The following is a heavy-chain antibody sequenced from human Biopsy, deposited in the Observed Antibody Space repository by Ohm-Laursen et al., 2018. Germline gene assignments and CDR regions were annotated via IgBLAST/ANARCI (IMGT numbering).Heavy chain of an antibody. J-gene: IGHJ4*02. CDR2: ITGSGDGA. D-gene: IGHD5-24*01. CDR3: ARGPSGVATIG. Sequence: SLRLSCTAFGFTFSSYAMNWVRQAPGRGLEWVSGITGSGDGAYYADSMRGRFTIARDNAKNTLYLQMNSLRVEDTAVYYCARGPSGVATIGRGQGTLVTVSS. CDR1: GFTFSSYA. V-gene: IGHV3-23*01.